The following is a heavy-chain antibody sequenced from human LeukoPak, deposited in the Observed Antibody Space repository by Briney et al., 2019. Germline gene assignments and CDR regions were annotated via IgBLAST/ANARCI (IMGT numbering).Heavy chain of an antibody. Sequence: GGSLRLSCAASGFTFGNSAMSWVRQPPGKGLEWVSTISTLGYSTYYADSVKGRFTISRDNSKNTFYLQMNSLRVEDTAVYYCAKDGGALYWGQGTQVTVSS. CDR2: ISTLGYST. J-gene: IGHJ4*02. CDR1: GFTFGNSA. CDR3: AKDGGALY. D-gene: IGHD3-10*01. V-gene: IGHV3-23*01.